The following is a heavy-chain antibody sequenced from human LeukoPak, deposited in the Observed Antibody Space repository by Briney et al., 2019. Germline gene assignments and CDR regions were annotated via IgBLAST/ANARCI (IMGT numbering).Heavy chain of an antibody. D-gene: IGHD6-13*01. V-gene: IGHV4-30-4*08. Sequence: SETLSLTCTVSGGSISSGDYYWSWIRQPPGKGLEWIGYIYYSGSTYYNPSLKSRVTISVDTSKNQFSLKLSSVTAADTAVYYCASAPSIAAAGSYYYYGMDVWGQGTTVTVSS. J-gene: IGHJ6*02. CDR3: ASAPSIAAAGSYYYYGMDV. CDR1: GGSISSGDYY. CDR2: IYYSGST.